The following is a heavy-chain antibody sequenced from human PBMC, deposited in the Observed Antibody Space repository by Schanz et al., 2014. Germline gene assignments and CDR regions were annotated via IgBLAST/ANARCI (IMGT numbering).Heavy chain of an antibody. CDR2: VNPSVRGT. Sequence: QVQLVQSGAEVKKPGSSVKVSCKASGGTFSSYSISWVRQAPGQGLEWMGIVNPSVRGTHFAREFQGRVTVTSDTSTSTVYMELSGLRSEDTAVYYCARGPSQGYSYGHNIGAYYYGMDVWGQGTTVTVSS. CDR1: GGTFSSYS. D-gene: IGHD5-18*01. CDR3: ARGPSQGYSYGHNIGAYYYGMDV. V-gene: IGHV1-46*01. J-gene: IGHJ6*02.